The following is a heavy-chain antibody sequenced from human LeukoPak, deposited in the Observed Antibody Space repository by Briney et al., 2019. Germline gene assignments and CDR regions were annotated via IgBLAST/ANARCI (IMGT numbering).Heavy chain of an antibody. D-gene: IGHD5-24*01. J-gene: IGHJ4*02. Sequence: PGGSLRLSCAASGFTFSSYAMHWVRQAPGKGLEWVAVISYDGSNKYYADSVKGRFAISRGNSKNTLYLQMNSLRAEDTAVYYCARGVEMATTEFDYWGQGTLVTVSS. CDR1: GFTFSSYA. CDR2: ISYDGSNK. CDR3: ARGVEMATTEFDY. V-gene: IGHV3-30*01.